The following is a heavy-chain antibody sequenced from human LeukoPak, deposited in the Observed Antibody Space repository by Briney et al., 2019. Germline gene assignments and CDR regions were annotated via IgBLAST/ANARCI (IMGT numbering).Heavy chain of an antibody. D-gene: IGHD3-10*01. J-gene: IGHJ4*02. V-gene: IGHV3-48*04. CDR1: GFTFNTFH. CDR3: AREGGLLKSYFDY. CDR2: ISRSGTNI. Sequence: PGGSLRLSCASSGFTFNTFHMNWVRQAPGKGLEWVSFISRSGTNIYHADSVKGRFTISRDNTKNSLYLQMNSLRAEDTAVYYCAREGGLLKSYFDYWGQGTLVTVSS.